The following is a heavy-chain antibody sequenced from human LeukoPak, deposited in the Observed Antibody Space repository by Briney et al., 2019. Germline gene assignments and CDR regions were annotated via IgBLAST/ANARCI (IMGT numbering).Heavy chain of an antibody. CDR1: GFRFTDYW. CDR2: IYPGDSDT. V-gene: IGHV5-51*01. CDR3: ARPGRFGEPDAFDI. J-gene: IGHJ3*02. D-gene: IGHD3-10*01. Sequence: GESLEISWKGSGFRFTDYWIGWVRQIPGKGLEWMGIIYPGDSDTRYSPSFQGQVTISADKSINTAHLQWSSLKASDTAMYYCARPGRFGEPDAFDIWGQGTMVTVSS.